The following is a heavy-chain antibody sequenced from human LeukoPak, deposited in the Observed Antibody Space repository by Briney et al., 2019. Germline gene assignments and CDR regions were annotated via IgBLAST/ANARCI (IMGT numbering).Heavy chain of an antibody. V-gene: IGHV4-34*01. Sequence: PSETLSLTCAVYGGSFSGYYWSWIRQPPGKGLEWIGEINHSGSTNYNPSLKSRVTISVDTSKNQFSLKLSSVTAADTAVYYCARGSWTYDSSGYLSRPYPNFQHWGQGTLVTVSS. CDR1: GGSFSGYY. CDR2: INHSGST. J-gene: IGHJ1*01. CDR3: ARGSWTYDSSGYLSRPYPNFQH. D-gene: IGHD3-22*01.